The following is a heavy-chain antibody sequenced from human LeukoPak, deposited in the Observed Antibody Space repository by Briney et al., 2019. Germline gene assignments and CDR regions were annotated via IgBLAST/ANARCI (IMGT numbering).Heavy chain of an antibody. J-gene: IGHJ4*02. CDR2: ISSSGSTI. CDR3: ARDSSTLFDY. Sequence: GGSLRLSCAASGFTFSDYYMSWIRQAPGKGLEGVSYISSSGSTIYYADSVKGRFAISRDNAKNSLYLQMNSPRAEDTAVYYCARDSSTLFDYWGQGALVTVSS. CDR1: GFTFSDYY. D-gene: IGHD2-2*01. V-gene: IGHV3-11*01.